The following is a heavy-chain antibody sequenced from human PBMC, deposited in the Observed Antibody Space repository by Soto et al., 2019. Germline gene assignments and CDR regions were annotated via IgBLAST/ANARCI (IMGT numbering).Heavy chain of an antibody. Sequence: EVQLVESGGGLVQPRGSLRLSCAASGFTFSSYSMNWVRQAPGKGLDWVSYISSSSGTIYYADSVKGRFTISRDNAKNSLYLQMNSLRAEDTAVYYCARDSTPRSIDSWGQGTLVTVSS. J-gene: IGHJ4*02. CDR3: ARDSTPRSIDS. CDR2: ISSSSGTI. V-gene: IGHV3-48*01. CDR1: GFTFSSYS.